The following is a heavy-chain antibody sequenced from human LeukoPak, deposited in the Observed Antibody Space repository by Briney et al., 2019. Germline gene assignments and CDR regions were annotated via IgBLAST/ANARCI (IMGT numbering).Heavy chain of an antibody. CDR2: INHSGST. V-gene: IGHV4-34*01. J-gene: IGHJ3*02. D-gene: IGHD3-22*01. CDR3: ARELYSSGYHDAFDI. CDR1: GGSFSGYH. Sequence: SETLSLTCAVYGGSFSGYHWSWIRQPPGKGLEWIGEINHSGSTNYNPSLKSRVTISVDTSKNQFSLKLSSVTAADTAVYYCARELYSSGYHDAFDIWGQGTMVTVSS.